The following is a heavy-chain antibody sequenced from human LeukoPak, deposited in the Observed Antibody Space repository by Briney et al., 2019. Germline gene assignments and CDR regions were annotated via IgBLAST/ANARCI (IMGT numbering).Heavy chain of an antibody. Sequence: PGRSLRLSCAASGFTFSSYAMHWVRQAPGKGLEWVAVISYDGSNKYYADSVKGRFTIYRDSSKNTLFLQRNSLRAEDTAVYYCARDPPGIAASGTYYWGQGTLVTVSS. CDR2: ISYDGSNK. CDR1: GFTFSSYA. J-gene: IGHJ4*02. D-gene: IGHD6-13*01. V-gene: IGHV3-30-3*01. CDR3: ARDPPGIAASGTYY.